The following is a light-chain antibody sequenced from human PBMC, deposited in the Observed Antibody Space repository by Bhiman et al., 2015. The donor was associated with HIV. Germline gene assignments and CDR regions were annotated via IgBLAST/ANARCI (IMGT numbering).Light chain of an antibody. V-gene: IGLV3-1*01. Sequence: SYELTQPPSVSVSPGQTASITCSGDKLGDRYACWYQQRPGQSPVLVIYQDSNRPSGIPERFSGSNSGNTATLTISGTQAMDEADYYCQAWDSSLGVVFGGGTKLTVL. CDR1: KLGDRY. CDR2: QDS. CDR3: QAWDSSLGVV. J-gene: IGLJ2*01.